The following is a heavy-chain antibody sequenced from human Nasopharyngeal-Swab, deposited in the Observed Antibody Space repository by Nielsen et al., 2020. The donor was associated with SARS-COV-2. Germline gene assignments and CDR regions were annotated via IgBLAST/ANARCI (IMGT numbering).Heavy chain of an antibody. CDR1: GFTFSNAW. Sequence: GESLKISCAASGFTFSNAWMSWVRQAPGKGLEWVGRIKSKTDGGTTDYAAPVKGRFTITRDDSKNTLYLQMNSLKTEDTAVYYCNTVFQSLLLGGREYWGQGTLVTVSS. V-gene: IGHV3-15*01. J-gene: IGHJ4*02. CDR3: NTVFQSLLLGGREY. CDR2: IKSKTDGGTT. D-gene: IGHD3-16*01.